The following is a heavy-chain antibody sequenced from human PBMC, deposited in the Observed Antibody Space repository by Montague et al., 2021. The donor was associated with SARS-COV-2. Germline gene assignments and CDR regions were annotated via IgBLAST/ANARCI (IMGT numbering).Heavy chain of an antibody. CDR2: IDYTGRT. D-gene: IGHD3-16*01. CDR1: GDSFSDYD. CDR3: ARGLVWGANTGFDV. V-gene: IGHV4-34*01. Sequence: SETLSLTCGASGDSFSDYDWTLIRRPPGKGLQWLGEIDYTGRTNYNPSLKSRVTLSLDTSKNHFSLKLTSVTAADTAVYFCARGLVWGANTGFDVWGQGTMVTVSS. J-gene: IGHJ3*01.